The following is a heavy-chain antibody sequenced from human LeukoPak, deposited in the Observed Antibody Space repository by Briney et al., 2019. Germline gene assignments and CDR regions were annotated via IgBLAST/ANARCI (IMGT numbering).Heavy chain of an antibody. Sequence: ASVKVSCKASEYTFTGYYIHWVRQAPGQGLEWMGWIDPNTGDSNYVQKFQGRVTMTRDTSISTAYMELSRLRSDDTAVYYCAILPLPPKYNWNDNAFDIWGQGTMVTVSS. D-gene: IGHD1-1*01. CDR2: IDPNTGDS. J-gene: IGHJ3*02. CDR3: AILPLPPKYNWNDNAFDI. V-gene: IGHV1-2*02. CDR1: EYTFTGYY.